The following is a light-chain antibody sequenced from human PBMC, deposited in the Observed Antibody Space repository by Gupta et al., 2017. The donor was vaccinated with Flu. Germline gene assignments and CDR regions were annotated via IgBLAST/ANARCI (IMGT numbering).Light chain of an antibody. CDR2: LGS. J-gene: IGKJ1*01. Sequence: PLSLPVTPGEPASISCRSSQTLLHSDGHTHVDWYLQKPGQSPQLLIYLGSNRASGVPDRFSGSGSGTDFTLKISRVEAEDVGVYYCMQAVQTPRTFGQGTKVEIK. V-gene: IGKV2-28*01. CDR1: QTLLHSDGHTH. CDR3: MQAVQTPRT.